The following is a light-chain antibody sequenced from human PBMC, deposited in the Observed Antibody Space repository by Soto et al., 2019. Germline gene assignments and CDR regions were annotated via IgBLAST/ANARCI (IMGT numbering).Light chain of an antibody. V-gene: IGKV3-15*01. Sequence: EIVMTQSPATLSVSPGERATLSCRASQSVSGNLAWYQQKPGQAPRLLIYGASARATGIPAKFSGSGSGTEFTLTISSLQSEDFAVYYCQQYNNWPRTFGQGTKVEIK. J-gene: IGKJ1*01. CDR3: QQYNNWPRT. CDR1: QSVSGN. CDR2: GAS.